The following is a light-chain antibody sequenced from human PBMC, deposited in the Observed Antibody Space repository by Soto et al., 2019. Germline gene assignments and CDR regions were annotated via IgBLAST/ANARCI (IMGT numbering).Light chain of an antibody. V-gene: IGLV8-61*01. Sequence: QTVVTQEPSFSVSPGGTVTLTCGLRPDSVSTSYYPSWYQQTPGQAPRTLIYSTNSRSSGVPDRFSGSILGNKAALTITGAQADDDSTYYCVLHMGSGISMFGGGTKLTVL. CDR3: VLHMGSGISM. J-gene: IGLJ3*02. CDR1: PDSVSTSYY. CDR2: STN.